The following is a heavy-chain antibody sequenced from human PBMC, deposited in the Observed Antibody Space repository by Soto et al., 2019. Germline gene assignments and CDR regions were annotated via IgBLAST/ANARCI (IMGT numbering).Heavy chain of an antibody. V-gene: IGHV4-34*01. Sequence: PSETLSLTCAVYGGSFSGYHWSWIRQPPGKGLEWIEEINHSGSTNYNPSLKSRVTISVDTSKNQFSLKLSSVTAADTAVYYCARLKRYCSSTSCSSLFDYWGQGTLVTVSS. D-gene: IGHD2-2*01. CDR3: ARLKRYCSSTSCSSLFDY. CDR2: INHSGST. CDR1: GGSFSGYH. J-gene: IGHJ4*02.